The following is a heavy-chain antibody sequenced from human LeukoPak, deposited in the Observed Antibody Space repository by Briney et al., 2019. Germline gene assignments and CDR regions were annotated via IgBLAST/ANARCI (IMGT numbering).Heavy chain of an antibody. CDR3: ARFGYSSSWYRLDYCYYMDV. CDR2: IYYSGST. CDR1: GGSISSHY. V-gene: IGHV4-59*11. D-gene: IGHD6-13*01. Sequence: SETLSLTCTVSGGSISSHYWSWIRQPPGKGLEWIGYIYYSGSTNYNPSLKSRVTISVDTSKNQFSLKLSSVTAADTAVYYCARFGYSSSWYRLDYCYYMDVWGKGTTVTVSS. J-gene: IGHJ6*03.